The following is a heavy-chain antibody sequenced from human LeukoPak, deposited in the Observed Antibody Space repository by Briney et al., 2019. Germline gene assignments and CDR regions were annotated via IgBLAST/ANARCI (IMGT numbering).Heavy chain of an antibody. V-gene: IGHV1-2*02. J-gene: IGHJ4*02. CDR1: GYTFTGYY. Sequence: GASVKVSCKASGYTFTGYYMHWVRQAPGQGLEWMGWINPNSGGTNYAQKFRGRVTMTRDTSISTAYMELSRLRSDDTAVYYCAREMGYCSSTSCRLFDYWGQGTLVTVSS. D-gene: IGHD2-2*01. CDR3: AREMGYCSSTSCRLFDY. CDR2: INPNSGGT.